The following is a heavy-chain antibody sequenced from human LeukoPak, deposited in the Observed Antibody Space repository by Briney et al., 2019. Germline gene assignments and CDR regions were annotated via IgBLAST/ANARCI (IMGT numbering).Heavy chain of an antibody. CDR2: IKSKTDGGTT. CDR3: TRGGGGSFPHY. V-gene: IGHV3-15*01. CDR1: GFTFSNAW. J-gene: IGHJ4*02. D-gene: IGHD2-21*01. Sequence: GGSLRLSCAASGFTFSNAWMSWVRQAPGKGLEWVGRIKSKTDGGTTDYAVPVKGRFTISRDDSKNTLYLQMNSLKTEDTAVYYCTRGGGGSFPHYWGQGTLVTVSS.